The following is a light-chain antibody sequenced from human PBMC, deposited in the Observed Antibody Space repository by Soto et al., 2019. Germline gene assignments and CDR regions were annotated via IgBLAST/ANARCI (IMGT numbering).Light chain of an antibody. V-gene: IGKV1-39*01. CDR1: QSITNY. Sequence: DIQMTQSPAALSTSVGDRFTITCRASQSITNYLNWYHHKPGQAPNLLIYAASTLQARVTSRIRSSGSGTDFTLTISSLQPEDFATYFCRQSNSSPPTFGGGTKVDNK. J-gene: IGKJ4*01. CDR2: AAS. CDR3: RQSNSSPPT.